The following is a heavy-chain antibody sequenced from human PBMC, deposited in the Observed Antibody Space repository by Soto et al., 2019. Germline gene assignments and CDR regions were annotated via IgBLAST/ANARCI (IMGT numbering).Heavy chain of an antibody. Sequence: GASVKVSCKASGYTFTSYDINWVRQATGQGLEWMGWMNPNSGNTGYAQKFQGRVTMTRDTSISTAYMELSSLTSDDTAVYYCARGHEWELQRWFDYWGQGTLVTVSS. V-gene: IGHV1-8*01. J-gene: IGHJ4*02. D-gene: IGHD1-26*01. CDR3: ARGHEWELQRWFDY. CDR2: MNPNSGNT. CDR1: GYTFTSYD.